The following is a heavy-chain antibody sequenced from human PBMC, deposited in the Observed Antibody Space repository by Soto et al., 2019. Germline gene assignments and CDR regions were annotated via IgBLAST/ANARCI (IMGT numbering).Heavy chain of an antibody. V-gene: IGHV4-34*01. CDR2: INHSGSL. D-gene: IGHD5-12*01. CDR3: ARTGFVATMTF. Sequence: SETLSLTCAVYGGSFSGYYWNWIRQPPGKGLEWIGEINHSGSLNYNSSLKSRVTISVDTSKNQFSLKLSSVTAADTAVYYCARTGFVATMTFWGQGTLVTVSS. CDR1: GGSFSGYY. J-gene: IGHJ4*02.